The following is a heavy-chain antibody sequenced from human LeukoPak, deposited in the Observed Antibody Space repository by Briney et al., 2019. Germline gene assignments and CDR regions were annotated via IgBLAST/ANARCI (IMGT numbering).Heavy chain of an antibody. V-gene: IGHV3-23*01. D-gene: IGHD3-22*01. J-gene: IGHJ4*02. CDR3: AKAREGYYYDSSGYYGYFDY. CDR2: IGGSGGST. Sequence: GGSLRLSCAASGFTFSSYAKSWVRQAPGKGLEWVSGIGGSGGSTYYADSVKGRFTISRDNSKNTLYLQMNSLRAEDTAVYYCAKAREGYYYDSSGYYGYFDYRGQGTLVTVSS. CDR1: GFTFSSYA.